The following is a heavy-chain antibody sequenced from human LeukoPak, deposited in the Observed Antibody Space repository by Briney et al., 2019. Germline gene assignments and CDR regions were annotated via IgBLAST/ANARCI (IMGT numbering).Heavy chain of an antibody. J-gene: IGHJ4*02. D-gene: IGHD5-12*01. CDR3: ARKSGYDIIDY. Sequence: ASVTVSCTASGYTFTSYDINWVRQATGQGLEWMGWMNPNSGNTGYAQKFQGRVTMPRNTSISTAYMELSSLRSEDTAVYYCARKSGYDIIDYWGQGTLVSVSS. CDR1: GYTFTSYD. V-gene: IGHV1-8*01. CDR2: MNPNSGNT.